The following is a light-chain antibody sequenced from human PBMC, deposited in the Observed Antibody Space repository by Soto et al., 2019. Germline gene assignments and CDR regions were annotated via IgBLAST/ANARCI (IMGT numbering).Light chain of an antibody. V-gene: IGLV2-14*01. Sequence: QSALTQPASVSGSPGQSITISCTGTSSDIGGYNYVSWYQQHPGKAPKLMIYDVSYRPSGVSNRISGSKSGNTASLTISGLQAEDEADYYCCSYTSSRNLVFGGGTKLTVL. CDR1: SSDIGGYNY. CDR2: DVS. J-gene: IGLJ2*01. CDR3: CSYTSSRNLV.